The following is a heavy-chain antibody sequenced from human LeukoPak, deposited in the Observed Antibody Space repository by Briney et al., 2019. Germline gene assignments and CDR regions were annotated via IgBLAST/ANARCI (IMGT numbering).Heavy chain of an antibody. Sequence: PGGSLRLSCAAPGFTFRNYEMNWVRQAPGKGLVWVSRINSDGSSTSYADSVKGRFTISRDNAKNTLYLQMNSPRAEDTAVYYCARDPMIYGDYGWFDPWGQGTLVTVSS. CDR3: ARDPMIYGDYGWFDP. J-gene: IGHJ5*02. D-gene: IGHD4-17*01. CDR1: GFTFRNYE. V-gene: IGHV3-74*01. CDR2: INSDGSST.